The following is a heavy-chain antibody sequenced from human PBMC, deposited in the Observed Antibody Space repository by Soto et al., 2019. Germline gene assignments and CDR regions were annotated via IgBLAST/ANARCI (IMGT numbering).Heavy chain of an antibody. D-gene: IGHD4-4*01. CDR1: GGAITPYS. CDR2: VYASGTS. CDR3: ATDYNGKYYWSLYDM. Sequence: KTSETLSLTCSVSGGAITPYSWSWLRQPPGKPLEWIGDVYASGTSDYNPSLNSRVTLSVDTSRNQFSLRLTSVTAADTAVYYCATDYNGKYYWSLYDMWGQGTMVTVSS. J-gene: IGHJ3*02. V-gene: IGHV4-59*13.